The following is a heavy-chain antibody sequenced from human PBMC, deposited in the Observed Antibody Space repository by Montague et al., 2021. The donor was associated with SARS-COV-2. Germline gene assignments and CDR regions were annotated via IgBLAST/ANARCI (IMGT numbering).Heavy chain of an antibody. CDR3: ARVFPRWLQSDPYFDY. V-gene: IGHV4-59*01. D-gene: IGHD5-24*01. CDR1: GGSISSYY. Sequence: SETLSLTCTVSGGSISSYYWSWIRQPPGKELEWIGYIYYSGSTNYNPSLKSRVTISVDTSKNQFSLKLSSVTAADTAVYYCARVFPRWLQSDPYFDYWGQGTLATVSS. CDR2: IYYSGST. J-gene: IGHJ4*02.